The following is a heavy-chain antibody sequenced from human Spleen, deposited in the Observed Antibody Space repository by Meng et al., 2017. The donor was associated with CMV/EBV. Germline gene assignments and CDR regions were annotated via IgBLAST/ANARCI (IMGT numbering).Heavy chain of an antibody. V-gene: IGHV3-11*04. J-gene: IGHJ4*02. Sequence: GESLKISCAASGFTFSDYYMSWIRQAPGKGLEWVSYISSSGSTIYYADSVKGRFTISRDNAKNSLYLQMNSLRAEDTAVYYCARGITIFGVVPDFDYWGQGTLVTVSS. CDR1: GFTFSDYY. CDR2: ISSSGSTI. CDR3: ARGITIFGVVPDFDY. D-gene: IGHD3-3*01.